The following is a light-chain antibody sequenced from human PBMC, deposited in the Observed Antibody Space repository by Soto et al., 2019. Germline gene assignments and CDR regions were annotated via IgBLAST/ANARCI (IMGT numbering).Light chain of an antibody. Sequence: QSALTQPASVSGSPGQSITISCTGTSNDVGAFNYVSWYHQHPGKAPKLLIYDVTYRPSGVSNRFSGSKSGNTASLTISGLQAEDEADSYCSSYTRDSTLIFGGGTKLTVL. V-gene: IGLV2-14*01. J-gene: IGLJ2*01. CDR1: SNDVGAFNY. CDR3: SSYTRDSTLI. CDR2: DVT.